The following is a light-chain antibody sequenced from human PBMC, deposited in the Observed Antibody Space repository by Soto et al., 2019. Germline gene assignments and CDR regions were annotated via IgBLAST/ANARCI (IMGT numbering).Light chain of an antibody. CDR2: DVS. Sequence: QSVLTQPASVSGSPGQSITISCTGTSSDVGSYIYVSWYQHHPGKAPKLMIYDVSNRPSGVSNRFSGSKSGNTASLTISGLQAADEAEYYCVSYTTFSSYVFGTGTKVTAL. CDR1: SSDVGSYIY. CDR3: VSYTTFSSYV. V-gene: IGLV2-14*01. J-gene: IGLJ1*01.